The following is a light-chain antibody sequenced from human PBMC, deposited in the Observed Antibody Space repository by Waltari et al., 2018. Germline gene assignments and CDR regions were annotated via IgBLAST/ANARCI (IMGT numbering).Light chain of an antibody. CDR1: SSDVGGYNY. V-gene: IGLV2-8*01. Sequence: QSALTQPPSASGSPGQSVPISCTGTSSDVGGYNYVSWYQQHPGKAPKLMIYEVSKRPSGVPGRFAGSKSGNTASLTVSGLQAEDEADYYCTSYASSNSVVFGGGTKLTVL. J-gene: IGLJ2*01. CDR2: EVS. CDR3: TSYASSNSVV.